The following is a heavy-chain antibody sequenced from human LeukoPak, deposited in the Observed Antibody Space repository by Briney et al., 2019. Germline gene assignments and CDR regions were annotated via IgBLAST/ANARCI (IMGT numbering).Heavy chain of an antibody. CDR3: ARELTTNYGDYGNFDY. Sequence: SETLSLTCTVSGGSISSYYWSWIRQPAGKGLEWIGRIYTSGNTNYNPSLKSRVTMSVDTSKDQFSLKLSSVTAADTAVYYCARELTTNYGDYGNFDYWGQGTLVTVSS. V-gene: IGHV4-4*07. CDR1: GGSISSYY. J-gene: IGHJ4*02. CDR2: IYTSGNT. D-gene: IGHD4-17*01.